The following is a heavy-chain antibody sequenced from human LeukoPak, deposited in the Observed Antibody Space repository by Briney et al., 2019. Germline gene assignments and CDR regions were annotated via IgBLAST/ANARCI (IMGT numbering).Heavy chain of an antibody. V-gene: IGHV4-28*03. D-gene: IGHD3-3*01. CDR3: ARDSFWSGPSWFDP. J-gene: IGHJ5*02. CDR2: IYYSGST. CDR1: GYSISSSNW. Sequence: SDTLSLTCAVSGYSISSSNWWGWIRQPPGKGLEWIGYIYYSGSTNYNPSLKSRVTISVDTSKNQFSLKLSSVTAADTAVYYCARDSFWSGPSWFDPWGQGTLVTVSS.